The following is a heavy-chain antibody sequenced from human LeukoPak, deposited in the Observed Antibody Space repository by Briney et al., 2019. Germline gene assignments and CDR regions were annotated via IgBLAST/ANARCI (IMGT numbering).Heavy chain of an antibody. CDR1: GGSISSYY. CDR3: ARETFVVVTAELWHNWFDP. J-gene: IGHJ5*02. D-gene: IGHD2-21*02. Sequence: SETLSLTCTVSGGSISSYYWSWIRQPPGKGLEWIGYIYYSGSTNYNPSLKSRVTISVDTSKNQFSLKLSSVTAADTAVYYCARETFVVVTAELWHNWFDPWGQGTLVTVSS. CDR2: IYYSGST. V-gene: IGHV4-59*12.